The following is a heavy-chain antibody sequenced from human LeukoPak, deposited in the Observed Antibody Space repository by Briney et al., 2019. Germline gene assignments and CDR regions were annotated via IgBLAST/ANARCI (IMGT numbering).Heavy chain of an antibody. CDR1: GYTFTGYY. J-gene: IGHJ6*03. V-gene: IGHV1-2*02. Sequence: ASVKVSCKAPGYTFTGYYMHWVRQAPGQGLEWMGWINPNSGGTNYAQKFQGRVTMTRDTSISTAYMELSRLRSDDTAVYYCARDLPVDSSSWYGGLYYYYYMDVWGKGTTVTVSS. CDR2: INPNSGGT. CDR3: ARDLPVDSSSWYGGLYYYYYMDV. D-gene: IGHD6-13*01.